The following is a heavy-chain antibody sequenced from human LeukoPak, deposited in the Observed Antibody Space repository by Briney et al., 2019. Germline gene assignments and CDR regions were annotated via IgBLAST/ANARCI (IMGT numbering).Heavy chain of an antibody. D-gene: IGHD7-27*01. CDR3: ARDPALGKFDY. CDR2: IASSSTV. J-gene: IGHJ4*02. V-gene: IGHV3-48*04. CDR1: GFTLSSYT. Sequence: GGALTLSCTLSGFTLSSYTMKWLPQAPGKGLEWVSYIASSSTVYYADSVKGRFTISRDNAKNSLYLQMNSLTAEDTALYYCARDPALGKFDYWGQGTLVTVSS.